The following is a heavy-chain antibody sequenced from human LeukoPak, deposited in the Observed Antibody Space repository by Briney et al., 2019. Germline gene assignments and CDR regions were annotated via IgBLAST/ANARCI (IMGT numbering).Heavy chain of an antibody. Sequence: GGSLRLSCAASGFTFTNSGMHWVRQAPGRGLEWVAFIQFHGGDIFYADSVEGRFTISRDNSKNTLYLQMNSLRPEDTAVYYCAKDNPIEKVPGLGPGSWGQGTLVTVSS. V-gene: IGHV3-30*02. D-gene: IGHD2-2*01. J-gene: IGHJ5*02. CDR1: GFTFTNSG. CDR2: IQFHGGDI. CDR3: AKDNPIEKVPGLGPGS.